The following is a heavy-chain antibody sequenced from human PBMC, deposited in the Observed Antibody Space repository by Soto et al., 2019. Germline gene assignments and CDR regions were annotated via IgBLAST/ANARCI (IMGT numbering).Heavy chain of an antibody. Sequence: QLQLQESGPGLVKPSETLSLTCTVSGGSIDKSTYYCCWIRQPPGKALEWIGSIYYSGSTYYYPSFKSRVTISVDTSRNQFSLKLSSVTAADTAVYYCARHHESGWYGYWGQGTLFTVSS. D-gene: IGHD6-19*01. V-gene: IGHV4-39*01. CDR2: IYYSGST. J-gene: IGHJ4*02. CDR1: GGSIDKSTYY. CDR3: ARHHESGWYGY.